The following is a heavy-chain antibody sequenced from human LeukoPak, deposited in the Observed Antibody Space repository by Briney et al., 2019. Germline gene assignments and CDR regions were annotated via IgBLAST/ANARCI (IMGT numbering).Heavy chain of an antibody. V-gene: IGHV4-34*01. CDR2: INHCGST. CDR1: GGSFSGYY. CDR3: ARGWLQLGAGYNWFDP. J-gene: IGHJ5*02. D-gene: IGHD5-24*01. Sequence: KPSETLSLTCAVYGGSFSGYYWSWIRQPPGKGLEWIGEINHCGSTNYNPSLKSRVTISVDTSKNQFSLKLSSVTAADTAVYYCARGWLQLGAGYNWFDPWGQGTLVTVSS.